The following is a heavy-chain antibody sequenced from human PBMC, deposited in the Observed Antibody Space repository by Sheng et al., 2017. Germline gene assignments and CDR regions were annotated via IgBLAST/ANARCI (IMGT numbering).Heavy chain of an antibody. Sequence: QVRLVQSGSEMKEPGTSVTVSCKASGYSFSNHALSWLRKAPGQGPEWMGGIIPIFRSTNYAQKFQGRVTISADESTSTAYMEMRSLRSEDTAIYYCARDIANGKFDHWGQGTQVIVSS. CDR1: GYSFSNHA. CDR2: IIPIFRST. J-gene: IGHJ4*02. V-gene: IGHV1-69*13. CDR3: ARDIANGKFDH. D-gene: IGHD2-8*01.